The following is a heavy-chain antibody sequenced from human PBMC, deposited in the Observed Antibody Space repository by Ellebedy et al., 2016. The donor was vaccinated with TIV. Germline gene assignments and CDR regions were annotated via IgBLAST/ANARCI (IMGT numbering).Heavy chain of an antibody. CDR1: GYAFINYA. Sequence: AASVKVSCKASGYAFINYAIHWVRQAPGQRPEWMGWISGGNDNRKYVEKLQGRVTMTKDTSASTAYMELSSLRSEDTAVYYCTRQMTAIGGGFDPWGQGTLVTVSS. CDR3: TRQMTAIGGGFDP. V-gene: IGHV1-3*01. CDR2: ISGGNDNR. J-gene: IGHJ5*02. D-gene: IGHD5-18*01.